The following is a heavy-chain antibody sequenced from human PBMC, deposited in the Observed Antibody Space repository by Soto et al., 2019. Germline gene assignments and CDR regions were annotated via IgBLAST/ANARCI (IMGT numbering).Heavy chain of an antibody. Sequence: SETLSLTCTVSGGSISSSSYYWGWIRQPPGKGLEWIGSIYYSGSTHYNPSLKSRVTISVDTSKNQFSLKLSSVTAADTAVYYCASPGYCSGGSCLYYFDYWGQGTLVTVSS. CDR3: ASPGYCSGGSCLYYFDY. D-gene: IGHD2-15*01. J-gene: IGHJ4*02. CDR1: GGSISSSSYY. CDR2: IYYSGST. V-gene: IGHV4-39*01.